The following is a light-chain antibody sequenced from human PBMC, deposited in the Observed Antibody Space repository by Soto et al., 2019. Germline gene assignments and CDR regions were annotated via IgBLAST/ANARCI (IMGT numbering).Light chain of an antibody. V-gene: IGLV2-14*01. CDR1: SSDVGGYNY. J-gene: IGLJ2*01. CDR2: EVS. CDR3: SSYTSSSTPL. Sequence: QSVLTQPASVSGSPGQSITISCTGTSSDVGGYNYVSWYQQHPGKAHKLMIYEVSNRPSGVSNRFSGSKSGNTASLTISGLQAEDEADYYCSSYTSSSTPLFGGGTKVTVL.